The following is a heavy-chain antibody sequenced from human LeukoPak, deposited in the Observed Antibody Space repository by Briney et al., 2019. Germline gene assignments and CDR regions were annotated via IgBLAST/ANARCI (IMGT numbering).Heavy chain of an antibody. CDR1: GGSISSYY. D-gene: IGHD2-2*02. V-gene: IGHV4-4*07. CDR3: ASPDIVVVPAAIN. CDR2: IYTSGST. Sequence: SETLSLTCTVSGGSISSYYWSWIRQPAGKGLEWIGRIYTSGSTNYNPSLKSRVTISVDTSKNQFSLKLSSVTAADTAVYYCASPDIVVVPAAINWGQGTLVTVSS. J-gene: IGHJ4*02.